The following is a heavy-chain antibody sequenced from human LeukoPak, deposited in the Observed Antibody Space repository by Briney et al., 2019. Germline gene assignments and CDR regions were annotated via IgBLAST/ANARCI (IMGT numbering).Heavy chain of an antibody. J-gene: IGHJ4*02. CDR3: ATYDQQLAFDN. D-gene: IGHD6-13*01. CDR2: MYTSGST. Sequence: SETLSLTCTVSRGSISTYYWTWIRQPAGKGLEWIGRMYTSGSTNYNPSLKSRVTMSIDTSKKQFSLRLHSVTAADTAVYYCATYDQQLAFDNWGQGTLVTVSS. CDR1: RGSISTYY. V-gene: IGHV4-4*07.